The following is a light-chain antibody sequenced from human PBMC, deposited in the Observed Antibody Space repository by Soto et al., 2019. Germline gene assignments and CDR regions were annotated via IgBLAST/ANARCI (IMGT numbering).Light chain of an antibody. CDR3: SSYTSSSTVVV. V-gene: IGLV2-14*01. CDR2: DVS. Sequence: QSALTQPASVSGSPGQSITISCTGTSSDVGGYNYVSWYQQHPGKAPKLMIYDVSNRPSGVSNRLSCSKSGNTASLTISGVQAEDEADYYCSSYTSSSTVVVFGGGTKLTVL. J-gene: IGLJ2*01. CDR1: SSDVGGYNY.